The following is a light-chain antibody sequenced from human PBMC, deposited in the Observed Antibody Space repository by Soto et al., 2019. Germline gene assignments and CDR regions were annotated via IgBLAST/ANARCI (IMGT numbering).Light chain of an antibody. CDR1: KLGDKY. CDR2: QDT. V-gene: IGLV3-1*01. CDR3: QAWDSGTAA. Sequence: SYELTQPPSVSVSPGQTASITCSGDKLGDKYACWYQQKPGQSPVLVIYQDTKRPSGIPERFSGSNSGNTATLTISETQTMDEADYYCQAWDSGTAAFGTGTKLTVL. J-gene: IGLJ1*01.